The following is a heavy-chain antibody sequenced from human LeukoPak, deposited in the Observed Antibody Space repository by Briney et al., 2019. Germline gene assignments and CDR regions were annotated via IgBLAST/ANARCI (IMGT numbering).Heavy chain of an antibody. CDR1: SGSISSYY. D-gene: IGHD3-22*01. CDR3: ARDYMSRYYDSSGYYLSYYYGMDV. Sequence: PSETLSLTCTVSSGSISSYYWTWIRQPPGKGLEWIGYIYYNGSTNYNPSLKSRVTISLDTSKNQFSLKLSSVTAADTAVYYCARDYMSRYYDSSGYYLSYYYGMDVWGQGTTVTVSS. V-gene: IGHV4-59*01. J-gene: IGHJ6*02. CDR2: IYYNGST.